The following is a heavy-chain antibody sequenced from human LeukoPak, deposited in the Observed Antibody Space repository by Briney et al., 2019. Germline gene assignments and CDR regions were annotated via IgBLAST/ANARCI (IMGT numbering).Heavy chain of an antibody. CDR3: ATGGYCSGGTCYSSLDL. D-gene: IGHD2-15*01. V-gene: IGHV5-51*01. J-gene: IGHJ4*02. CDR2: IYPADSNT. Sequence: GESLKISCKGSGYSFTNYWIGWVRQMPGKGLEWMGIIYPADSNTRYSPSFQGQVTISVDKSISTAYLQWSSLKASDTAVYYCATGGYCSGGTCYSSLDLWGQGTLVTVSS. CDR1: GYSFTNYW.